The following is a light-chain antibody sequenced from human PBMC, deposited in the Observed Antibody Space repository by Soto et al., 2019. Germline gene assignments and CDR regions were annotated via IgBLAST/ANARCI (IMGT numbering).Light chain of an antibody. CDR1: QSVGST. J-gene: IGKJ1*01. Sequence: EILLTQSPSALSVSPGERATLSCWASQSVGSTLNWYQQRPGQAPRLIIYDTSIRATGIPARLSGSGSGTEFTLTIASLQSEDFAVYYCQQRSNWRTFGQGTKVDIK. CDR2: DTS. V-gene: IGKV3-15*01. CDR3: QQRSNWRT.